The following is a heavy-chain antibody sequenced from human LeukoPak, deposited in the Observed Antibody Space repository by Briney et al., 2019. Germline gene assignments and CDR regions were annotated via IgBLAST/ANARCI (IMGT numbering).Heavy chain of an antibody. D-gene: IGHD3-16*01. J-gene: IGHJ4*02. Sequence: QSGRSLRLSCAASGLTFSGYGLHWVRQPPGKGLEWVAVISYDGSNKYYADSVKGRFTISRDNSKNALYLQMNSLRAEDTAVYYCAKDDVQFGGVLDYWGQGTLVTVSS. CDR2: ISYDGSNK. CDR1: GLTFSGYG. CDR3: AKDDVQFGGVLDY. V-gene: IGHV3-30*18.